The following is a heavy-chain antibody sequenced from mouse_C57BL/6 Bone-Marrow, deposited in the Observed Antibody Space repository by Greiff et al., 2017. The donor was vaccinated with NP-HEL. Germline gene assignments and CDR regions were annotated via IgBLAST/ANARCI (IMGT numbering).Heavy chain of an antibody. Sequence: DVMLVESGGGLVKSGGSLTLSCAASGFTFSDYGMHWVRQAPEKGLEWVAYISSGSSNIYYADTVKGRFTISSDNAKNTLFLQMTSLSSAATAMYYCAKDYFGSSYYAMDYWGQGTSVTVSS. CDR1: GFTFSDYG. D-gene: IGHD1-1*01. V-gene: IGHV5-17*01. CDR3: AKDYFGSSYYAMDY. J-gene: IGHJ4*01. CDR2: ISSGSSNI.